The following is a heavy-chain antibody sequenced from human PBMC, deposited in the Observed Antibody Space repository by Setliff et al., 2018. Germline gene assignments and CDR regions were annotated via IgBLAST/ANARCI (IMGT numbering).Heavy chain of an antibody. D-gene: IGHD2-2*01. V-gene: IGHV4-31*03. J-gene: IGHJ5*02. CDR1: GGSISRGDYY. CDR3: ARGSYQFDP. Sequence: SETLSLTCTVSGGSISRGDYYWSWIRQHPGKGLERIGYIYYSGSTNYNPSLKSRVNISVDKSKNQFSLKLSSVTAADTAVYYCARGSYQFDPWGQGTLVTVSS. CDR2: IYYSGST.